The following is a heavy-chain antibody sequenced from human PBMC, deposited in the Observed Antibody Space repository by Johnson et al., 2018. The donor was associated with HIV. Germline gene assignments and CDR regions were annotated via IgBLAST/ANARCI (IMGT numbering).Heavy chain of an antibody. Sequence: VQLVESGGGLVQPGGSLRLSCAASGFTFINAWMSWVRQAPGKGLEWVANIKQDGSDKYYADSVKGRFTISRDNSKNTLYLQMNSLRAEDTAVYYCASGYYDRSGYYPDAFDIWGQGTMVTVSS. J-gene: IGHJ3*02. CDR3: ASGYYDRSGYYPDAFDI. D-gene: IGHD3-22*01. CDR1: GFTFINAW. V-gene: IGHV3-7*01. CDR2: IKQDGSDK.